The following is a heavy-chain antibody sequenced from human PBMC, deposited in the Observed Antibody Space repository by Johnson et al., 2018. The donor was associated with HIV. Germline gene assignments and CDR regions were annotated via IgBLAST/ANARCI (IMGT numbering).Heavy chain of an antibody. Sequence: VQLVESGGGLVQPGRSLRLSCAASGFSFSSYAMGWVRQAPGKGLEWVSTIGGGGGSTYFADPVKGRFTISRDNSKSTLSLQMNSLRAEDTAVYYCAKDQWSSSWTNDAFDIWGQGTMVTVSS. CDR3: AKDQWSSSWTNDAFDI. CDR1: GFSFSSYA. D-gene: IGHD6-13*01. CDR2: IGGGGGST. V-gene: IGHV3-23*04. J-gene: IGHJ3*02.